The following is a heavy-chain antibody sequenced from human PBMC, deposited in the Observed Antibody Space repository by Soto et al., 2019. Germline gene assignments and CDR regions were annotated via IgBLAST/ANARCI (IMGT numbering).Heavy chain of an antibody. D-gene: IGHD3-10*01. J-gene: IGHJ5*02. CDR2: INHSGST. Sequence: SETLSLTCAVYGGSFSGYYWSWIRQPPGKGLEWIGEINHSGSTNYNPSLKSRVTISVDTSKNQFSLKLSSVTAADTAVYYCARGKLKYYYGSGSSSNWFDPWGQGPLVTVSS. CDR3: ARGKLKYYYGSGSSSNWFDP. CDR1: GGSFSGYY. V-gene: IGHV4-34*01.